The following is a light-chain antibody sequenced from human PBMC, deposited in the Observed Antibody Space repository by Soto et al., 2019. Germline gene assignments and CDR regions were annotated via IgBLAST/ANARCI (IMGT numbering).Light chain of an antibody. CDR3: QQSYNTPLT. J-gene: IGKJ4*01. CDR1: QNINNN. Sequence: DIPMTQSPSSLSASVGDRVTISCRASQNINNNLNWYQQKPGKAPNLLISGASSLQTGVPSRFSGSGSGTDFTLAISSLQPEDFAAYYCQQSYNTPLTFGGGTKVQI. CDR2: GAS. V-gene: IGKV1-39*01.